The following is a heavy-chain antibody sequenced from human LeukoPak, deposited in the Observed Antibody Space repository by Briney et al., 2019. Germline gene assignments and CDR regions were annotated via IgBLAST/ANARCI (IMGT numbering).Heavy chain of an antibody. CDR1: GYTFTDYY. J-gene: IGHJ5*02. V-gene: IGHV1-2*02. CDR2: IKPNSGGT. CDR3: ARARGDIVVVPAAIWFDP. Sequence: ASVKVSCKASGYTFTDYYIHWVRQAPGQGLEWMGWIKPNSGGTNYAQKFQGRVSMTRDTSISTAYMELSRLRSDDTAVYYCARARGDIVVVPAAIWFDPWGQGTLVTVSS. D-gene: IGHD2-2*01.